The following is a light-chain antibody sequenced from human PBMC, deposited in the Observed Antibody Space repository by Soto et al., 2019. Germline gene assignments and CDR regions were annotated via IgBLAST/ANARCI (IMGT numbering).Light chain of an antibody. CDR2: AAS. CDR3: QQSYSTPWT. Sequence: DIRMTQSPSSLSASVGDRVTITCRASQSISKYFNWYQQKPGKAPKLLIYAASSLQSGVPSRFSGSGSGTDFTLTISSLQPEDFATYYCQQSYSTPWTFGQGTKVDIK. V-gene: IGKV1-39*01. CDR1: QSISKY. J-gene: IGKJ1*01.